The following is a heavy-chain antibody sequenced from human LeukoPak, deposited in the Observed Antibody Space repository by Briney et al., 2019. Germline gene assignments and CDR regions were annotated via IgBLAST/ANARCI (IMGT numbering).Heavy chain of an antibody. D-gene: IGHD4-11*01. Sequence: ASVKVSCKASGRILSGYAISWVRQAPGQGLVWMGGIIPILGTVNYAQNIRGRVTITADESTSTAYMELSSLRSEDTAVYYCARHSNIDAYYCFYSMDVWGQGTTVTVSS. CDR3: ARHSNIDAYYCFYSMDV. V-gene: IGHV1-69*13. J-gene: IGHJ6*02. CDR1: GRILSGYA. CDR2: IIPILGTV.